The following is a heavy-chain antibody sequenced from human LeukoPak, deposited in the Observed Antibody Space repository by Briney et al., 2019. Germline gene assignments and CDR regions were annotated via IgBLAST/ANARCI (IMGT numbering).Heavy chain of an antibody. CDR1: GGSISSYY. CDR2: VYTSGST. CDR3: ARGQWELQPFDY. J-gene: IGHJ4*02. D-gene: IGHD1-26*01. V-gene: IGHV4-4*07. Sequence: LETLSLTCTVSGGSISSYYWSWIRQPAGKGLEWIGRVYTSGSTNYNPSLKSRVTMSVDTSKNQFSLKLSSVTAADTAVYYCARGQWELQPFDYWGQGTLVTVSS.